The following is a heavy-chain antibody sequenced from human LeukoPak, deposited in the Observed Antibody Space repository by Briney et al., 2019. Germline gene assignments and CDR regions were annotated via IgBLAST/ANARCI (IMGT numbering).Heavy chain of an antibody. CDR1: GGSFSGYY. J-gene: IGHJ4*02. V-gene: IGHV4-34*01. Sequence: SETLSLTCAVYGGSFSGYYWSWIRQPPGKGLEWIGEINHSGSTNYNPPLKSRVTISVDTSKNQFSLKLSSVTAADTAVYYCARGPSKTDFDYWGQGTLVTVSS. CDR2: INHSGST. D-gene: IGHD1-14*01. CDR3: ARGPSKTDFDY.